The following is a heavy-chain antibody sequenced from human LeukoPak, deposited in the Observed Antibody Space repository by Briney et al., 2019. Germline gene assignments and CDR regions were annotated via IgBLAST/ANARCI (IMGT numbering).Heavy chain of an antibody. CDR1: GGSISSSSYY. CDR2: FCYSGST. Sequence: SETLSLTCTVSGGSISSSSYYWGWIHQPPGKGLEWIGSFCYSGSTYYNPSLKSRVTISVDTSKNQFSLKLSSVTAADTAVYYCARDIPWDSSGYADISERDIWGQGTMVTVSS. J-gene: IGHJ3*02. CDR3: ARDIPWDSSGYADISERDI. V-gene: IGHV4-39*07. D-gene: IGHD3-22*01.